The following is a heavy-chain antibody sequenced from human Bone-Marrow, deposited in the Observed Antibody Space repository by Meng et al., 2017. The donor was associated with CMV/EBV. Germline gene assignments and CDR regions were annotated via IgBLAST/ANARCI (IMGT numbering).Heavy chain of an antibody. CDR1: GYTFTGFF. Sequence: ASVKVFCKAAGYTFTGFFVHWVRQAPGQGLEWLGRIHPDRGDTYYVHKLQGRVTMTRDTSVTTAYMELSSLTSDDTAVYYCARGPITMMVVAPFGMDVWGQGTTVTVSS. CDR2: IHPDRGDT. J-gene: IGHJ6*02. CDR3: ARGPITMMVVAPFGMDV. V-gene: IGHV1-2*02. D-gene: IGHD3-22*01.